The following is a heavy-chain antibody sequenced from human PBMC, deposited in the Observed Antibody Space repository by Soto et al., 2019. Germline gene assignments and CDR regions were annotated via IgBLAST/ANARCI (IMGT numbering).Heavy chain of an antibody. D-gene: IGHD6-6*01. Sequence: QVQLVQSGAEVKKPGASVKVSCKASGYTFTSYDINWVRQATGQGLEWMGWMNPNSGNTGYAQKFQGRVTMTRNTTIRTAYMERSSLRSEDTAVYYCARAGGQLVGDYYYGMDVWGQGTTVTVSS. CDR1: GYTFTSYD. CDR3: ARAGGQLVGDYYYGMDV. CDR2: MNPNSGNT. J-gene: IGHJ6*02. V-gene: IGHV1-8*01.